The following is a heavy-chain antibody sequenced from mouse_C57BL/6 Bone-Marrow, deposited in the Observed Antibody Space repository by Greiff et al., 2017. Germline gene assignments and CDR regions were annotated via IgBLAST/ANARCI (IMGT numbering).Heavy chain of an antibody. CDR1: GYAFSSYW. CDR2: IYPGDGDT. V-gene: IGHV1-80*01. D-gene: IGHD1-1*01. CDR3: ARGDGSSLWYFDV. J-gene: IGHJ1*03. Sequence: VQLQQSGAELVKPGASVKISCKASGYAFSSYWMNWVKQRPGKGLEWIGQIYPGDGDTNYNGKFKGKATLTADKSSSTAYMQLSSLTSEDSAVYFCARGDGSSLWYFDVWGTGTTVTVSS.